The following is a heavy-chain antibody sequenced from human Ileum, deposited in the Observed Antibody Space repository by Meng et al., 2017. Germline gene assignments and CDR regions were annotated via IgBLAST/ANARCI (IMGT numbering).Heavy chain of an antibody. CDR2: MNPNSGGT. CDR3: AREPPETYYFDY. V-gene: IGHV1-2*02. D-gene: IGHD5-24*01. Sequence: ASVKVSCKTSGYTFTGYNIHWVRQAPGQGLEWMGWMNPNSGGTSYAQKFQGRVTMTRDTSTSTVHMELSSLRYEDTAVYYCAREPPETYYFDYWGQGTLVTVSS. J-gene: IGHJ4*02. CDR1: GYTFTGYN.